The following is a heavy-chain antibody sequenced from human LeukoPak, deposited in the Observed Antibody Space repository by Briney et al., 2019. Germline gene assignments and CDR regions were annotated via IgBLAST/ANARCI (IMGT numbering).Heavy chain of an antibody. J-gene: IGHJ4*02. CDR2: MNPNSGNT. CDR3: AREVYYDSSGYYN. Sequence: ASVKVSCKASGYTFTNYDINWVRQATGQGLEWMGWMNPNSGNTGYAQKFLGRVTITRNTSISTAYMELSSLRSEDTAVYYCAREVYYDSSGYYNWGQGTLVTVSS. V-gene: IGHV1-8*03. D-gene: IGHD3-22*01. CDR1: GYTFTNYD.